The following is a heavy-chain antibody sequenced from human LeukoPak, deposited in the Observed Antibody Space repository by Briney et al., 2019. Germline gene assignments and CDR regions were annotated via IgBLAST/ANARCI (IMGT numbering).Heavy chain of an antibody. CDR2: ISASAGST. J-gene: IGHJ4*02. D-gene: IGHD3-16*01. V-gene: IGHV3-23*01. Sequence: GGSLRLSCAASGFSFSSFAMSWVRQAPGKGLEWVSGISASAGSTYYADSVKGRFTISRDNSKNTLYLQMNSLRAEDTAVYYCAKDTPGGIGLFDYWGQGPLVTVSS. CDR3: AKDTPGGIGLFDY. CDR1: GFSFSSFA.